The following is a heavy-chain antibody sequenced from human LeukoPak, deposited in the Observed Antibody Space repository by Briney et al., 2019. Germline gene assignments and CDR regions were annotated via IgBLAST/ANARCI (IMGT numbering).Heavy chain of an antibody. CDR1: GGSISSGGYY. V-gene: IGHV4-31*03. J-gene: IGHJ5*02. Sequence: PSETLSLTCTVSGGSISSGGYYWSWIRQHPGKGLEWIGYIYYSGSTYYNPSLKSRVTISVDTSKNQFSLKLSSVTAADTAVYCCARDRDIFRWFDPWGQGTLVTVSS. D-gene: IGHD3-9*01. CDR3: ARDRDIFRWFDP. CDR2: IYYSGST.